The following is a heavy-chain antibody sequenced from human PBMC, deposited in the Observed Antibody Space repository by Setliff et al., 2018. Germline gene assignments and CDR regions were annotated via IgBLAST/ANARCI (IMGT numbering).Heavy chain of an antibody. V-gene: IGHV1-69*13. CDR2: FIPILGAT. D-gene: IGHD3-16*01. CDR1: GGTFSSSG. CDR3: ARELRSPYWHLDS. Sequence: SVKVSCKSSGGTFSSSGITWVRQAPGQGLQWLGRFIPILGATNYEQNFQGRVTITADESTSTGYMELRSLRSDDTAVYYCARELRSPYWHLDSWGQGTQVTVSS. J-gene: IGHJ5*01.